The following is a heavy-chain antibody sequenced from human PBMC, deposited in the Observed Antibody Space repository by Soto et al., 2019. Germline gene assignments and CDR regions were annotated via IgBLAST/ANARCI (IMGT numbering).Heavy chain of an antibody. Sequence: SCAASGFTFSSYGMHWVRQAPGKGLEWVAVISYDGSNKYYADSVKGRFTISRDNSKNTLYLQMNSLRAEDAAVYYCAKDMDYWGQGTLVTVSS. CDR1: GFTFSSYG. CDR3: AKDMDY. CDR2: ISYDGSNK. V-gene: IGHV3-30*18. J-gene: IGHJ4*02.